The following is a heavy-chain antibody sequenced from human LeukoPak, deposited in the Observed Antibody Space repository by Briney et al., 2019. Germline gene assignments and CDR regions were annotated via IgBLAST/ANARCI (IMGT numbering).Heavy chain of an antibody. D-gene: IGHD5-12*01. CDR3: ARDPIILNSGYDSYYYYYYMDV. CDR2: ISYDGSNK. CDR1: GFTFSSYG. Sequence: GGSLRLSCAASGFTFSSYGMHWVRQAPGKGLGWVAVISYDGSNKYYADSVKGRFTISRDNSKNTLYLQMNSLRAEDTAVYYCARDPIILNSGYDSYYYYYYMDVWGKGTTVTVSS. J-gene: IGHJ6*03. V-gene: IGHV3-30*03.